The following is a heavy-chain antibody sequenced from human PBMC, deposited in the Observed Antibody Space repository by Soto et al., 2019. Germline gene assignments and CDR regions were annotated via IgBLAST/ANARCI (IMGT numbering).Heavy chain of an antibody. CDR3: AKLRDFVVLPAGILDY. CDR1: VFTFSSYG. CDR2: ISGGGDTT. J-gene: IGHJ4*02. Sequence: SGGSLRLSCGASVFTFSSYGISWIRLSPGEGLEWVSVISGGGDTTYYTPSVKGRFTISRDDFRNTLYLQMNSLRTEDTAIYYCAKLRDFVVLPAGILDYWGPGTLVTVS. V-gene: IGHV3-23*01. D-gene: IGHD2-8*01.